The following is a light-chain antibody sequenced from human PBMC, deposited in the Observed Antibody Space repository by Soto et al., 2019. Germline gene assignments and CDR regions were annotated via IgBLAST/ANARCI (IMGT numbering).Light chain of an antibody. Sequence: DIQLTQSPSFLSASVGDSVTITCRASQGISSYLAWYQQKPGKAPKLLIYAASTLQSGVPSRFSGSGSGTEFTLTISSLQPEDFATYYCLQDYNYPRTFGQGTKVDIK. CDR3: LQDYNYPRT. CDR2: AAS. V-gene: IGKV1-9*01. CDR1: QGISSY. J-gene: IGKJ1*01.